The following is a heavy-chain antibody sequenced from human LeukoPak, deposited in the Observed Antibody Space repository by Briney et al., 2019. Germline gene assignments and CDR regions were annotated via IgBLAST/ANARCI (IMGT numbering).Heavy chain of an antibody. CDR1: GYTFTRYY. D-gene: IGHD2-2*01. CDR2: MNPKSGNT. Sequence: ASVKVSCKASGYTFTRYYINWVRQATGQGLEWMGWMNPKSGNTGHAQKFQGRVTITRDTSISTVYMELSSLRSEDTAVYFCAREIPGPSFVYVFDFWGQGTLVTVSS. V-gene: IGHV1-8*03. CDR3: AREIPGPSFVYVFDF. J-gene: IGHJ3*01.